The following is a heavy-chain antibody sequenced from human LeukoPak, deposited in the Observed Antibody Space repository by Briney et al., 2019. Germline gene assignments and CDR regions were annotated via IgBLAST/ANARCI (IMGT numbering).Heavy chain of an antibody. Sequence: GRSLRLSCAASGFTFSSYGMHWVRQAPGKGLEWVAVIWYDGSNKYYADSVKGRFTISRDNSKNTLYLQMNSLRAEDTAVYYCASGRLLWFGESYYFDYWGQGTLATVSS. V-gene: IGHV3-33*01. J-gene: IGHJ4*02. D-gene: IGHD3-10*01. CDR2: IWYDGSNK. CDR3: ASGRLLWFGESYYFDY. CDR1: GFTFSSYG.